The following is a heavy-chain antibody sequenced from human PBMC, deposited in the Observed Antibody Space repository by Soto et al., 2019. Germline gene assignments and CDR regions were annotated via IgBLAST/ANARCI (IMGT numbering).Heavy chain of an antibody. V-gene: IGHV1-69*13. CDR1: GGTFSSYA. CDR2: IIPIFGTA. CDR3: ARDRRDGYAFDY. D-gene: IGHD5-18*01. J-gene: IGHJ4*02. Sequence: SVKVSCKASGGTFSSYAISWVRQAPGQGLEWMGGIIPIFGTANYAQKFQGRVTITADESTSTAYMELSSLRSEDTAVYYCARDRRDGYAFDYWGQGALVTVSS.